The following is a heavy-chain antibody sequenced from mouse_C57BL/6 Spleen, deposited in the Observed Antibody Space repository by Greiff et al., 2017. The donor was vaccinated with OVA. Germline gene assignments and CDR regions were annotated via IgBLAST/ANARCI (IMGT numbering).Heavy chain of an antibody. CDR3: ARRGLLLRLYAMDY. D-gene: IGHD1-1*01. CDR1: GYTFTSYW. V-gene: IGHV1-55*01. Sequence: QVQLQQPGAELVKPGASVKMSCKASGYTFTSYWITWVKQRPGQGLEWIGDIYPGSGSTNYNEKFKRKATLTVDPSSSTAYMQLSSLTSEDSAVYYCARRGLLLRLYAMDYWGQGTSVTVAS. CDR2: IYPGSGST. J-gene: IGHJ4*01.